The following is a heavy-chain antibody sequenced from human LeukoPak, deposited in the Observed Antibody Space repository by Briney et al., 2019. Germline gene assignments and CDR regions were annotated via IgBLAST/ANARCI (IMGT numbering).Heavy chain of an antibody. CDR1: GYTFTSYD. CDR2: MKPDSGYT. Sequence: GASVKVSCKASGYTFTSYDFNWVRQAPGQGLEWMGWMKPDSGYTGYAQKFQGRVTLTRDTSISTAYMELSSLTSGDTAVYYCARGQKHAIFGVATIDWGQGTLVTVSS. J-gene: IGHJ4*02. D-gene: IGHD3-3*01. CDR3: ARGQKHAIFGVATID. V-gene: IGHV1-8*01.